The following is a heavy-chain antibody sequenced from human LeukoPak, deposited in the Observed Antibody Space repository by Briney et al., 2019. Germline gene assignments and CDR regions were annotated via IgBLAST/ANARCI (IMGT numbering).Heavy chain of an antibody. J-gene: IGHJ4*02. CDR2: INTNTGNS. V-gene: IGHV7-4-1*02. CDR3: ARDSWSYYDSSGYSYPDY. D-gene: IGHD3-22*01. Sequence: ASVKVSCKASGYTFTSYAMNWVRQAPGQGLEWMGWINTNTGNSTYAQGFTGRFVFSLDTSVSTAYLQISSLKAEDTAVYYCARDSWSYYDSSGYSYPDYWGQGTLVTVSS. CDR1: GYTFTSYA.